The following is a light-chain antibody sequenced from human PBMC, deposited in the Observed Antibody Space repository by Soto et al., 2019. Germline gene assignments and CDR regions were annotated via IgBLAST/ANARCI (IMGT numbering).Light chain of an antibody. CDR1: QSVADN. CDR3: QQYNYWPIT. V-gene: IGKV3-15*01. CDR2: GAS. J-gene: IGKJ5*01. Sequence: EVLMTQSPATPSVSPGERVTLSCRSSQSVADNLAWFQQKPGQGPRLLIYGASTRATGIPARFSGSGSETDFTLTVSSLRSEDSAVYYCQQYNYWPITFGQGTDWRL.